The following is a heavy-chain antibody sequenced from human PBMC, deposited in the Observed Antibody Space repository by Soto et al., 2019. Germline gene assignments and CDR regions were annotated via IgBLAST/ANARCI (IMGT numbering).Heavy chain of an antibody. J-gene: IGHJ5*02. CDR1: GYSFTSYG. CDR2: ISVYNSNT. CDR3: AGDRHYASGGANWFAP. Sequence: QVKLVQSGTEVKKPGASVKVSCKASGYSFTSYGISWVRQAPGQGLEGMGWISVYNSNTKYAQKLQGRVTMTRDTSTRTAYMELRSLRSDDTAVYYGAGDRHYASGGANWFAPWGQGTLVTGSS. D-gene: IGHD3-10*01. V-gene: IGHV1-18*01.